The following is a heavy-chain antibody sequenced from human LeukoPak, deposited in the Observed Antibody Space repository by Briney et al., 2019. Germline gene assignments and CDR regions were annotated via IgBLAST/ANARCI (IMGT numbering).Heavy chain of an antibody. Sequence: GGSLRLSCAASGFTFSDYYMSWIRQAPGKGVEGVSYITYSSSTIYYADSVKGRFTISRDNAKNSLYLQMNSLRAEDTAVYYCARALWFGETFPAYWGQGTLVTVSS. V-gene: IGHV3-11*04. CDR2: ITYSSSTI. CDR3: ARALWFGETFPAY. J-gene: IGHJ4*02. CDR1: GFTFSDYY. D-gene: IGHD3-10*01.